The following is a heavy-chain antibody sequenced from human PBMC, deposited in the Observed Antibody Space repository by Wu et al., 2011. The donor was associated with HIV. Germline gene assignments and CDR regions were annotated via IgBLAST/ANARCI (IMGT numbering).Heavy chain of an antibody. D-gene: IGHD2-2*01. CDR1: GGTFSSYA. Sequence: QVQLVQSGAEVKKPGSSVKVSCKASGGTFSSYAISWVRQAPGQGLGWMGRIIPIFGTANYAQKFQGRVTITADESTSTAYMELSSLRSEDTAVYYCARESGIVVVQAPGAFDIWGQGTMVTVSS. CDR2: IIPIFGTA. J-gene: IGHJ3*02. CDR3: ARESGIVVVQAPGAFDI. V-gene: IGHV1-69*15.